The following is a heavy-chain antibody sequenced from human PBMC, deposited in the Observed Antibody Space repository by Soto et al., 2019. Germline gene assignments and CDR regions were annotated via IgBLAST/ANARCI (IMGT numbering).Heavy chain of an antibody. CDR3: ARALYDYGSAAPQGDFDY. Sequence: QVQLQESGPGLVKPSQTLSLTCTVSGGSISSGHYYWSWIRQPPGKGLEWIGYIYYSGSTYYNPSRENXVXXXLXXSKNQFALKLTSVTAADTAVYYCARALYDYGSAAPQGDFDYWGQGTLVTVSS. D-gene: IGHD4-17*01. CDR2: IYYSGST. J-gene: IGHJ4*02. V-gene: IGHV4-30-4*01. CDR1: GGSISSGHYY.